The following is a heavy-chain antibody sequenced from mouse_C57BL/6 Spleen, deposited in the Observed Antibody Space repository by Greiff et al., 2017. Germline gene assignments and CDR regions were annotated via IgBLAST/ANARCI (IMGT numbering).Heavy chain of an antibody. J-gene: IGHJ2*01. D-gene: IGHD1-1*01. CDR2: IYPGDGDT. V-gene: IGHV1-82*01. Sequence: VQLQQSGPELVKPGASVKISCKASGYAFSSSWMNWVKQRPGKGLEWIGRIYPGDGDTNYNGKFKGKATLTADKSSSTAYMQLSSLTSEDSAVYFCARGVDYYYGSSYFFDYWGQGTTLTVSS. CDR1: GYAFSSSW. CDR3: ARGVDYYYGSSYFFDY.